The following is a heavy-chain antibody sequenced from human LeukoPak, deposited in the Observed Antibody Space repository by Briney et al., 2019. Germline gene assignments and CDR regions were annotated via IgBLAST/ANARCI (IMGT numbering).Heavy chain of an antibody. Sequence: GGSLRLSCAASGFTFNSYAISWVRQAPGKGLEWVSAISGSGGNTYYADSVKGRFTISRDNSKNTLYLQMNSLRAEDTAVYYCAKMIAVAVPFDYWGQGTLVTVSS. CDR3: AKMIAVAVPFDY. CDR2: ISGSGGNT. V-gene: IGHV3-23*01. J-gene: IGHJ4*02. CDR1: GFTFNSYA. D-gene: IGHD6-19*01.